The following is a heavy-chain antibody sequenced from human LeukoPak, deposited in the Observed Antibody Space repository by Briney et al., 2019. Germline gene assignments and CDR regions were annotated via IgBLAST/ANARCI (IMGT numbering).Heavy chain of an antibody. J-gene: IGHJ4*02. CDR2: IYSGGST. Sequence: PGGSLRLSCAASGFTVSSNYMSWVRQAPGKGLEWVSTIYSGGSTYFADSVKGRFTISRDNSKNTLYLQMNSLRAEDTAVYYCAKDRTATYWGQGTLVTVSS. D-gene: IGHD5-18*01. V-gene: IGHV3-53*01. CDR1: GFTVSSNY. CDR3: AKDRTATY.